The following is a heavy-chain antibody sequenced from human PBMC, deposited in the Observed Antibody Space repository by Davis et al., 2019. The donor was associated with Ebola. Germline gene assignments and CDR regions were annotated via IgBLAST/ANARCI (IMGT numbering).Heavy chain of an antibody. CDR1: GYTFTSYD. CDR2: MNPNSGNT. V-gene: IGHV1-8*01. Sequence: ASVKVSCKASGYTFTSYDINWVRQATGQGLEWMGWMNPNSGNTGYAQKFQGRVTMTRNTSISTAYMELSSLRSEDTAVYYCASGFCSGGSCSKLLVFAWYFDLWGRGTLVTVSS. J-gene: IGHJ2*01. CDR3: ASGFCSGGSCSKLLVFAWYFDL. D-gene: IGHD2-15*01.